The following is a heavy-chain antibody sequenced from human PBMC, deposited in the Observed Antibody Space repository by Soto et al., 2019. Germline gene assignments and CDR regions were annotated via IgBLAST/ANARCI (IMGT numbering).Heavy chain of an antibody. CDR3: ARVRLTMIVVPFGVL. CDR1: GYTFTSYG. D-gene: IGHD3-22*01. J-gene: IGHJ4*02. CDR2: INTYDGNT. Sequence: QVQLVQSGAEVKKPGASVKVSCKASGYTFTSYGIAWVRQAPGQGLEWMGWINTYDGNTNYAQEFQGRVTMTTDTSTSTAYMELRSLRSDDTAVYYCARVRLTMIVVPFGVLWGQGTLGTVSS. V-gene: IGHV1-18*04.